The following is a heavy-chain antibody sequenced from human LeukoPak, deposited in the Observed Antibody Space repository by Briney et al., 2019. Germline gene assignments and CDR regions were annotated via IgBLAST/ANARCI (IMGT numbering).Heavy chain of an antibody. J-gene: IGHJ4*02. CDR1: GFTFTAYY. CDR2: INPNRGGT. V-gene: IGHV1-2*02. CDR3: SRGPHWDPHFDF. Sequence: ASVRVSCKASGFTFTAYYMHWVRQAPGQRLEWMGWINPNRGGTNYAQKFQGRVIMTWDTSISTASMELSRLRSDDTAVYYCSRGPHWDPHFDFWGQGTLVTVSS. D-gene: IGHD7-27*01.